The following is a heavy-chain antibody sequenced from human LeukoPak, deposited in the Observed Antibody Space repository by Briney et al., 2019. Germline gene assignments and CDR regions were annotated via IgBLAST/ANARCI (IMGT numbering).Heavy chain of an antibody. CDR1: GFTFSSYG. CDR3: ARDAGYCSGGSCFYGMDV. J-gene: IGHJ6*02. D-gene: IGHD2-15*01. Sequence: GGSLRLSCAASGFTFSSYGMHWVRQAPGKGLEWVAVIWYDRSNKYYADSVKGRFTISRDNSKNTLYLQMNSLRAEDTAVYYCARDAGYCSGGSCFYGMDVWGQGTTVTVSS. V-gene: IGHV3-33*01. CDR2: IWYDRSNK.